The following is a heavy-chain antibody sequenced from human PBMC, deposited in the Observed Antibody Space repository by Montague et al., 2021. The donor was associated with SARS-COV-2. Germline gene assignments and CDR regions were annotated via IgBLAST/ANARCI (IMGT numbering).Heavy chain of an antibody. V-gene: IGHV4-34*01. CDR3: ARLGDGVVPFAILGVGTYYTYYAFDV. Sequence: SQTLSLTCAVHGGSFSTYSWNWIRQPPGKGLEWIGEIHHGGSTNYNPSLKSRVTISADTSKNQFSLKLTSVAAADTAVYYCARLGDGVVPFAILGVGTYYTYYAFDVWGQGTTVTVSS. CDR2: IHHGGST. J-gene: IGHJ6*02. CDR1: GGSFSTYS. D-gene: IGHD3-10*01.